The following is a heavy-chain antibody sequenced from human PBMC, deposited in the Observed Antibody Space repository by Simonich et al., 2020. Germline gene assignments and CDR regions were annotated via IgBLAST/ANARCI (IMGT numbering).Heavy chain of an antibody. V-gene: IGHV3-9*01. J-gene: IGHJ1*01. CDR3: AKDVAAAGTEYFQH. Sequence: EVQLVESGGGLVQPGRSLRLSCAASGFTFDDYAMHWVRQVPGKGLEWVSGISWKSGSIGYADSVKGRFTISRDNAKNSLYLQMNSLRAEDTALYYCAKDVAAAGTEYFQHWGQGTLVTVSS. D-gene: IGHD6-13*01. CDR2: ISWKSGSI. CDR1: GFTFDDYA.